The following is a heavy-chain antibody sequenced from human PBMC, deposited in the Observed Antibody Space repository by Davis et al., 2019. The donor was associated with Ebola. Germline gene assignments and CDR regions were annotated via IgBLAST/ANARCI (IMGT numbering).Heavy chain of an antibody. V-gene: IGHV3-48*03. CDR1: GFTFSSYE. J-gene: IGHJ6*02. CDR3: AREEGSGWPPLYYYYGMDV. Sequence: GGSLRLSCAASGFTFSSYEMNWVRQAPGKGLEWVSYISSSGSTIYYADSVKGRFTISRDNAKNSLYLQMNSLRAEDTAVYYCAREEGSGWPPLYYYYGMDVWGQGTTVTVSS. D-gene: IGHD6-19*01. CDR2: ISSSGSTI.